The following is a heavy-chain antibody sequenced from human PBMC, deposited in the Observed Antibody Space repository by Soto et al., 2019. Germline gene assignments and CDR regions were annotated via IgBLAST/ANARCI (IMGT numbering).Heavy chain of an antibody. Sequence: QVQLQESGPGLVKPSGTLSLTCAVSGGSISSSNWWSWVRQPPGKGLEWIGEIYHSGSTNYNPSLKSRVTXXVXQSKNQFSLKLSSVTAADTAVYYCVRNPGIAVTGADWGQGTLVTVSS. V-gene: IGHV4-4*02. CDR3: VRNPGIAVTGAD. D-gene: IGHD6-19*01. CDR1: GGSISSSNW. J-gene: IGHJ4*02. CDR2: IYHSGST.